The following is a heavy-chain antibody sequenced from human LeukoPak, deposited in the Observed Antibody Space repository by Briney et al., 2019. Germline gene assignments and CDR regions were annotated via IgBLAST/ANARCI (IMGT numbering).Heavy chain of an antibody. V-gene: IGHV1-8*02. D-gene: IGHD1-26*01. CDR3: ARGNRGGPTRGIVGATTRFDY. Sequence: GASVKVSCKASGYTFTGYYMHWARQATGQGLEWMGWMNPNSGNTGYAQKFQGRVTMTRNTSISTAYMELSSLRSEDTAVYYCARGNRGGPTRGIVGATTRFDYWGQGTLVTVSS. CDR1: GYTFTGYY. CDR2: MNPNSGNT. J-gene: IGHJ4*02.